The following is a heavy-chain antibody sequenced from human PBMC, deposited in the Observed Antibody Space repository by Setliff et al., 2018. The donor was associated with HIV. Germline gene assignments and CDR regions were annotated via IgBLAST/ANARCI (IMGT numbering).Heavy chain of an antibody. CDR2: VIPISGTA. V-gene: IGHV1-69*05. D-gene: IGHD2-2*01. J-gene: IGHJ5*02. CDR3: ARDFGGYCSSMSCPGLFDP. Sequence: SVKVSCKASGYTFSNFYMHWVRQAPGQGLEWMGGVIPISGTANYAQKFHGRVTITTDESTGTAYMELNSLRSEDTAVYYCARDFGGYCSSMSCPGLFDPWGQGTLVTVSS. CDR1: GYTFSNFY.